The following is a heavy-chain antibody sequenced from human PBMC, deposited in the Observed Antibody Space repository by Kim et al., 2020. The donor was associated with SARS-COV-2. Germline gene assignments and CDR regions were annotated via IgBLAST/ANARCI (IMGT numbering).Heavy chain of an antibody. CDR3: ARVPKPNNYYDSSGYYPLLSY. J-gene: IGHJ4*02. CDR1: GGSISSYY. CDR2: IYYSGST. V-gene: IGHV4-59*01. Sequence: SETLSLTCTVSGGSISSYYWSWIRQPPGKGLEWIGYIYYSGSTNYNPSLKSRVTISVDTSKNQFSLKLSSVTAEDTAVYYCARVPKPNNYYDSSGYYPLLSYWGQGTLVTVSS. D-gene: IGHD3-22*01.